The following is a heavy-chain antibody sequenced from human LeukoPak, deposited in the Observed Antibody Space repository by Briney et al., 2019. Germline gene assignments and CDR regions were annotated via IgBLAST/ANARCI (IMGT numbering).Heavy chain of an antibody. CDR3: ARDRASYGVYPTDFDY. J-gene: IGHJ4*02. V-gene: IGHV1-18*01. Sequence: ASVKVSCKASGYTFTSYGISWVRQAPGQGLEWMGWISAYNGNTNYAQKLQGRVTVTTDTSTSTAYMELRSLRSDDTAVYYCARDRASYGVYPTDFDYWGQGTLVTVSS. CDR1: GYTFTSYG. CDR2: ISAYNGNT. D-gene: IGHD4-17*01.